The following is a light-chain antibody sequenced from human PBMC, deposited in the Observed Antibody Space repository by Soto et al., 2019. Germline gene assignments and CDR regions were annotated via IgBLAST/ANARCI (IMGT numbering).Light chain of an antibody. CDR1: QGISSY. CDR3: QQYYSYPPWT. J-gene: IGKJ1*01. V-gene: IGKV1-8*01. CDR2: AAS. Sequence: AIRMAQSPSSFSASTGDRFTITCRASQGISSYLAWYQQKPGKAPKLLIYAASTLQSGVPSRFSGSGSGTDFTRTISCLQSEDFATYYCQQYYSYPPWTFGQGTKVEIK.